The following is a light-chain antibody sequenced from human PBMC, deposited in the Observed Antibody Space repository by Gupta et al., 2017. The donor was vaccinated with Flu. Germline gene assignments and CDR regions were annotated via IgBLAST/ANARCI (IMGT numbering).Light chain of an antibody. J-gene: IGKJ4*01. CDR2: ESS. Sequence: EIVMTQSPATLSVSPGERATLFCRASQNVGSNLAWYQQKPGQAPSLLISESSTGATGVPARVSGSGSGTEFTLTISRLQSEDCAVYYCQQYNNWPFTFGGGTRVEIK. CDR1: QNVGSN. V-gene: IGKV3-15*01. CDR3: QQYNNWPFT.